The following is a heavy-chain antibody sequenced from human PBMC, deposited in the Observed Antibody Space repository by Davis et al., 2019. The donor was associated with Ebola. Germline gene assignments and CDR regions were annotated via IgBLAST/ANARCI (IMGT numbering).Heavy chain of an antibody. CDR1: GGSISFGYY. V-gene: IGHV4-31*03. Sequence: PSETLSLTCTVSGGSISFGYYWSWIRQHPGKGLEWIGYIYYTGSTYYNPSLESRATISVDTSMNQFSLKLTSVTSADTAVYYCATVVVGLQQIDNWGQGTLVTVSS. CDR3: ATVVVGLQQIDN. D-gene: IGHD1-26*01. J-gene: IGHJ4*02. CDR2: IYYTGST.